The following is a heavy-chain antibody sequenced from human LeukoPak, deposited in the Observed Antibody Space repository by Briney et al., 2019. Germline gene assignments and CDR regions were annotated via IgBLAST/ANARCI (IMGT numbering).Heavy chain of an antibody. CDR3: ASSVPMVPDY. V-gene: IGHV4-39*01. J-gene: IGHJ4*02. Sequence: PSGTLSLTCTVSSASISSSSYYWGWIRQPPGKGLEWIGSIYYSVSTYYNPSLKSRVTISVDTSKTMFSLKLSSVTAADTAVYYCASSVPMVPDYWGQGTLVTVSS. CDR1: SASISSSSYY. D-gene: IGHD3-10*01. CDR2: IYYSVST.